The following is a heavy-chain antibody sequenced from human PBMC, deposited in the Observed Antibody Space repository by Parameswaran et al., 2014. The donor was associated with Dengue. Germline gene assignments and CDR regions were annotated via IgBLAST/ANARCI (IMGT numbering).Heavy chain of an antibody. CDR2: INHSGST. J-gene: IGHJ4*02. Sequence: VRQAPGKGLEWIGEINHSGSTNYNPSLKSRVTISVDTSKNQFSLKLSSVTAADTAVYYCARVGDPGELRRRLVVVAATGIDYWGQGTLVTVSS. V-gene: IGHV4-34*01. D-gene: IGHD2-15*01. CDR3: ARVGDPGELRRRLVVVAATGIDY.